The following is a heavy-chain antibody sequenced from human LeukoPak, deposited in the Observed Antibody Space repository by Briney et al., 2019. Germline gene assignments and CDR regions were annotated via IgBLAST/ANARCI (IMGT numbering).Heavy chain of an antibody. CDR1: AYTFNTYY. J-gene: IGHJ6*02. Sequence: ASVKVSCKSSAYTFNTYYLHWVRQAPGQGLEWIGMIYPSTGSTYYAQRFQGRVTMTRDTSTSTVYMELGSLTSDDTAVYYCARDWRIALVRGVINVTGGMNVWGQQTTVTVSS. V-gene: IGHV1-46*02. CDR3: ARDWRIALVRGVINVTGGMNV. CDR2: IYPSTGST. D-gene: IGHD3-10*01.